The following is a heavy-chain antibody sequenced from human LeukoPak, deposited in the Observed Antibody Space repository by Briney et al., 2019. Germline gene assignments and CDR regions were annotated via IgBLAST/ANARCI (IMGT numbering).Heavy chain of an antibody. J-gene: IGHJ3*02. D-gene: IGHD3-22*01. CDR1: GGTFSSYA. Sequence: ASVKVSCKASGGTFSSYAISWVRQAPGQGLEWMGRIIPILGIANYAQKFQGRVTITADKSTSTAYMELSSLRSEDTAVYYCARGRIVVANTGAFDIWGQGTMVPVSS. V-gene: IGHV1-69*04. CDR2: IIPILGIA. CDR3: ARGRIVVANTGAFDI.